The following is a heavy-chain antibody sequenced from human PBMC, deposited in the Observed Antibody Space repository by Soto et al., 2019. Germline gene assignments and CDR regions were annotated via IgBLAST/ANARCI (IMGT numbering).Heavy chain of an antibody. CDR2: IKQDGSEK. V-gene: IGHV3-7*01. D-gene: IGHD2-15*01. CDR1: GFTFSSHW. J-gene: IGHJ4*02. Sequence: GGSLRLSCAASGFTFSSHWMSWVRQAPGKGLEWVANIKQDGSEKYYVDSVKGRFTISRDNAKNSLYLQMNSLRAEDTAVYYCARGAARNPILYYFDYWGQGTLVTVSS. CDR3: ARGAARNPILYYFDY.